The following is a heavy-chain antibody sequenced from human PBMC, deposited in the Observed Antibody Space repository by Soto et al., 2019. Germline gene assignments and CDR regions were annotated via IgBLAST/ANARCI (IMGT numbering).Heavy chain of an antibody. CDR3: AKWHTYNYDSLAFSGFDC. D-gene: IGHD3-16*01. V-gene: IGHV3-23*01. CDR1: GFTFSSYA. J-gene: IGHJ4*02. CDR2: ISGGDGSP. Sequence: GSLRLSCVASGFTFSSYAMTWVRQAPGQGLEWVSAISGGDGSPSYADSVKGRFTISRDNSKNKLYLHMNSLRADDTAAYYCAKWHTYNYDSLAFSGFDCWGQGTQVTVSS.